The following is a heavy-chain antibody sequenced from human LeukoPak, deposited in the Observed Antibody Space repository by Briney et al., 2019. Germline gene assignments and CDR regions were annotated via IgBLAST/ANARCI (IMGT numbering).Heavy chain of an antibody. CDR1: GGSISSGGYY. D-gene: IGHD4-17*01. Sequence: SETLSLTCTVSGGSISSGGYYWSWLRQHPGKGLEWIGYIYYSGSTYYNPSLKSRVTISVDTSKNQFSLKLSSVTAADTAVYYCARVPPGYGDYTYFDYWGQGTLVTVSS. CDR2: IYYSGST. CDR3: ARVPPGYGDYTYFDY. J-gene: IGHJ4*02. V-gene: IGHV4-31*03.